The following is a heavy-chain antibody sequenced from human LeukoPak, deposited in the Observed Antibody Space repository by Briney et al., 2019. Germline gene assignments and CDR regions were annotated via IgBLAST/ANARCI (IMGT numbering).Heavy chain of an antibody. CDR3: AGGNFWSGYWIDY. CDR2: IGTKVYGATT. CDR1: GLTFSDYA. Sequence: PGGALRLSCTGSGLTFSDYALTWVRQAPGKGVEWGGFIGTKVYGATTEYAASVKGSFTISRDDSKSIVYLHMNSLKTDDTAVYYCAGGNFWSGYWIDYWGQGTPLTVST. D-gene: IGHD3-3*01. V-gene: IGHV3-49*04. J-gene: IGHJ4*02.